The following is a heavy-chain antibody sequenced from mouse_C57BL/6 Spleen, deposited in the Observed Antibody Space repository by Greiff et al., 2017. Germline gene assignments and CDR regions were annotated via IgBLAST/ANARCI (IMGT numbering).Heavy chain of an antibody. D-gene: IGHD1-3*01. CDR2: IYPGSGST. Sequence: VQLQQPGAELVKPGSSVQMSCKASGYTFTSYWITWVKQRPGQGLAWIGDIYPGSGSTNYNEKFKSKATLTVDTSSSTAYMQLSSLTSEDSAVSYCARQSGSVWGQCTTLTVSS. CDR3: ARQSGSV. CDR1: GYTFTSYW. J-gene: IGHJ2*01. V-gene: IGHV1-55*01.